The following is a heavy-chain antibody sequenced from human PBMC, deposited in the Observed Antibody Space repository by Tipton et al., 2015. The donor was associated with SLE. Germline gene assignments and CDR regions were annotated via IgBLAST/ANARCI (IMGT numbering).Heavy chain of an antibody. CDR1: GFTFSDYS. CDR2: INKNSRFI. CDR3: ARDMDV. Sequence: GSLRLSCAASGFTFSDYSMNWVRQAPGKGLEWVASINKNSRFIYYADSAKGRFTISRDNANNSLYLQMNSLRVEDTAVYFCARDMDVWGKGTTVTVSS. J-gene: IGHJ6*03. V-gene: IGHV3-21*01.